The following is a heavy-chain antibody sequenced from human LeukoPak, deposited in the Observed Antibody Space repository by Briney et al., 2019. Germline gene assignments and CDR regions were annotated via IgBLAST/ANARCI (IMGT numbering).Heavy chain of an antibody. D-gene: IGHD2-2*01. CDR3: AKDSNDIAVVPAASARGYHYYYYMDV. CDR2: IRYDGSNK. Sequence: GGSLRLSCAASGFTFSSYGMHWVRQAPGKGLEWVAFIRYDGSNKYYADSVKGRFTISRDNSKNTLYLQMNSLRAEDTAVYYCAKDSNDIAVVPAASARGYHYYYYMDVWGKGTTVTISS. V-gene: IGHV3-30*02. CDR1: GFTFSSYG. J-gene: IGHJ6*03.